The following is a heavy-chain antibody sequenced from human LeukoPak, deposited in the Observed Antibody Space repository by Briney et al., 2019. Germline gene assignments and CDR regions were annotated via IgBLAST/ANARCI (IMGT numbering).Heavy chain of an antibody. CDR2: ISYDGSNK. CDR3: AKSGGSGSWDYMDV. Sequence: SGGSLRLSCAASGFTFSSYGMHWVRQAPGKGLEWVAVISYDGSNKYYADSVKGRFTISRDNSKNTLYLQMNSLRAEDTAVYYCAKSGGSGSWDYMDVWGKGTTVTVSS. CDR1: GFTFSSYG. D-gene: IGHD3-10*01. V-gene: IGHV3-30*18. J-gene: IGHJ6*03.